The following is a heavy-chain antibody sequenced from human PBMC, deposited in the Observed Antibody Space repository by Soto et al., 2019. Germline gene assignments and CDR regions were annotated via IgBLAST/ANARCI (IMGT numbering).Heavy chain of an antibody. V-gene: IGHV1-3*01. D-gene: IGHD1-7*01. CDR3: ARDEGGWNSIEGGFVKFILDY. Sequence: ASVKVSCKTSGYTFSMHAIHWVRQAPGQGLEWMGWINAGNGDTKYSEKFQDRGAITRDAYASAANMEVRSLRSEDTAIYYCARDEGGWNSIEGGFVKFILDYWG. J-gene: IGHJ4*01. CDR1: GYTFSMHA. CDR2: INAGNGDT.